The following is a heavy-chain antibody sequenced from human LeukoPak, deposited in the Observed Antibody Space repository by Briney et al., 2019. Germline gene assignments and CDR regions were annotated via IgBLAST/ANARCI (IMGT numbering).Heavy chain of an antibody. CDR1: GFTFSSYA. D-gene: IGHD1-1*01. CDR3: ATTWLGLSGIY. V-gene: IGHV3-64*01. Sequence: PGGSLRLSCAASGFTFSSYAMHWVRQAPGKGLEYVSAISSNGGSTYYANSVKGRFTISRDNSKNTLYLQMGSLRAEDMAVYYCATTWLGLSGIYWGQGTLVTVSS. CDR2: ISSNGGST. J-gene: IGHJ4*02.